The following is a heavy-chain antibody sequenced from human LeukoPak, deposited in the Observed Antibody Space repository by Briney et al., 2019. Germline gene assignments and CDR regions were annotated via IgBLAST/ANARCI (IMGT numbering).Heavy chain of an antibody. CDR2: INAGNGNT. Sequence: ASVKVSCKASGDTFTSYAMHWGRQAPGQRHEWMGWINAGNGNTKYSQKFQGRVTITRDTSASTAYMELSSLRSEDTAVYYCARKQLWLQSSPAFDIWGQGTMVTVSS. V-gene: IGHV1-3*01. CDR3: ARKQLWLQSSPAFDI. CDR1: GDTFTSYA. J-gene: IGHJ3*02. D-gene: IGHD5-18*01.